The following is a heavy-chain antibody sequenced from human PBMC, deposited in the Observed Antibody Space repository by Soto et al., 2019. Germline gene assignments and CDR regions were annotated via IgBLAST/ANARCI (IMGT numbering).Heavy chain of an antibody. J-gene: IGHJ5*02. V-gene: IGHV5-51*01. CDR1: GYFFAGYW. D-gene: IGHD6-13*01. Sequence: PGESLKISCKGSGYFFAGYWIAWVRQMPGKGLEWMGIIYPDNSNTKYSRSFKGQVTITADKSSSTANMQWSSLKASDTAIYYCARQGAAVPTVPLIWFDPWGQGTLVTVSS. CDR2: IYPDNSNT. CDR3: ARQGAAVPTVPLIWFDP.